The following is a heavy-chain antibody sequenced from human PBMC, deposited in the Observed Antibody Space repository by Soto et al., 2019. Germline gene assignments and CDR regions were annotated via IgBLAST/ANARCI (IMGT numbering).Heavy chain of an antibody. J-gene: IGHJ3*02. V-gene: IGHV3-9*01. CDR1: VFTFGDYA. CDR2: ISWNSGSI. CDR3: AKDIHYYFSSCEKKNAFDI. Sequence: EVQLVESGGGLVQPGRSLRLSCAASVFTFGDYAMHWVRQAPGKGLEWVSGISWNSGSIGYADSVKGRFTISRDKEKKTLYLQMISLGAEDTALYYCAKDIHYYFSSCEKKNAFDICGQWTMVTVS. D-gene: IGHD3-3*01.